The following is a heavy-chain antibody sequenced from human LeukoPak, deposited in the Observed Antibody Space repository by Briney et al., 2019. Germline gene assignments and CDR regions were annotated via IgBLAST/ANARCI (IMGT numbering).Heavy chain of an antibody. V-gene: IGHV3-23*01. CDR3: AKDRRTLSGSDI. D-gene: IGHD3-10*01. J-gene: IGHJ3*02. CDR1: RFTFSSYG. CDR2: ISCSGRHT. Sequence: RPGGYLRLTSVVSRFTFSSYGMSWVPQAPGMELKGVSGISCSGRHTYDADSVKGRFTISRDNSKNTLYLHMNSLSAEDTAVYSCAKDRRTLSGSDIWGQGTMVTVSS.